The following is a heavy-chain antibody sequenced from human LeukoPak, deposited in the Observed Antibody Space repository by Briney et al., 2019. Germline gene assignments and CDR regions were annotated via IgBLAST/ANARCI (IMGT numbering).Heavy chain of an antibody. J-gene: IGHJ2*01. CDR3: ARGPYVPFPNWYFDL. Sequence: ASVKVSCKASEYTFTGYYMHWVRQAPGQGLEWMGWINPNSDGTHYAPKFQGRVTMTRDTSISTAYMELSRLRSDDTAVYYCARGPYVPFPNWYFDLWGRGTLVTVSS. D-gene: IGHD3-10*02. V-gene: IGHV1-2*02. CDR1: EYTFTGYY. CDR2: INPNSDGT.